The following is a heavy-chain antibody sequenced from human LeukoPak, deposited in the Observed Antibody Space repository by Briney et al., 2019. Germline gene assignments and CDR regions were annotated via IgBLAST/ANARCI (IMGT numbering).Heavy chain of an antibody. CDR1: GGSISSRNYY. CDR2: IYYSGNT. V-gene: IGHV4-39*02. D-gene: IGHD3-3*01. Sequence: SETLSLTCTVSGGSISSRNYYWGWVRQSPGKGLEWIGSIYYSGNTYYNPSLRSRVTVSKDTSKNYFSLELSSVTAADTAVYYCARLRISRFLEWLLSYDYGMDVWGQGTTVTVSS. J-gene: IGHJ6*02. CDR3: ARLRISRFLEWLLSYDYGMDV.